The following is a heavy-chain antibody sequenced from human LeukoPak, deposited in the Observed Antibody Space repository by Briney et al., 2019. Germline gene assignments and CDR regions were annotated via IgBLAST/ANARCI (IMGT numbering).Heavy chain of an antibody. V-gene: IGHV4-59*01. CDR3: ARGAPFTIFGVASTEIDY. CDR1: GGSISSYY. J-gene: IGHJ4*02. Sequence: SETLSLTCTVSGGSISSYYRSWIRQPPGKGLEWIGYIYYSGSTNYNPSLKSRVTISVDTSKNQFSLKLSSVTAADTAVYYCARGAPFTIFGVASTEIDYWGQGTLVTVSS. CDR2: IYYSGST. D-gene: IGHD3-3*01.